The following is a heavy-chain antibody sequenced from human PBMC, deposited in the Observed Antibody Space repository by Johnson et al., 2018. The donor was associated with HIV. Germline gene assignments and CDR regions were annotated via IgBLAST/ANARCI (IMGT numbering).Heavy chain of an antibody. CDR3: ARVTYYYDSSGNSRGGAFDI. CDR2: IKQDGSEK. CDR1: GFTFSSYA. J-gene: IGHJ3*02. Sequence: EQLVESGGGLVQPGGSLRLSCAASGFTFSSYAMSWVRQAPGKGLEWMANIKQDGSEKYYVDSVRGRFTISRDNAKNSLYLQMNSLRAEDTALYYCARVTYYYDSSGNSRGGAFDIWGQGTMVTVSS. D-gene: IGHD3-22*01. V-gene: IGHV3-7*05.